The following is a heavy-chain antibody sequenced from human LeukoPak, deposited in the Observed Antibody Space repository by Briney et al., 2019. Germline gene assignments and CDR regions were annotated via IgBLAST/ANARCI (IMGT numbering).Heavy chain of an antibody. CDR3: ARGIGIGTVLMVHGNMDV. J-gene: IGHJ6*03. CDR2: INTDTGHP. CDR1: GYTFTKYG. V-gene: IGHV7-4-1*02. D-gene: IGHD2-8*01. Sequence: EASVKVSCKASGYTFTKYGVYWVRQAPGQGLEWMGWINTDTGHPTYAQGFTGRFLFSLDTSVSTAYLQISSLKAVDTAVYYCARGIGIGTVLMVHGNMDVWGKGTTVTVSS.